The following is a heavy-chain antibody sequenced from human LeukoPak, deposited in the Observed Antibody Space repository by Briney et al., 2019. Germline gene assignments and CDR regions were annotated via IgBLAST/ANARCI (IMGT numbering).Heavy chain of an antibody. V-gene: IGHV4-30-4*07. J-gene: IGHJ5*02. Sequence: PSETLSLTCAVSGDSISSGGYSWSWIRQTPGKGLEWIAYIHDSGSTYNNPSLKTRLSISIDTSKNQFSLKLNSVSAADTAVYYCARVVAAAGNNWFDPWGQGTLVTVSS. D-gene: IGHD6-13*01. CDR2: IHDSGST. CDR3: ARVVAAAGNNWFDP. CDR1: GDSISSGGYS.